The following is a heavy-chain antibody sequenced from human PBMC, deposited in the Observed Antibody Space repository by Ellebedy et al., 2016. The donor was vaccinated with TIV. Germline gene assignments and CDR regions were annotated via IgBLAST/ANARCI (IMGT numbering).Heavy chain of an antibody. Sequence: GESLKISCAASGFTFSSYAMSWVRQAPGTGLEWVSVISGGDSKTYYADSVKGRVTISKDNSKNTLYLQMNSLRAEDTAVYYCAKGRSSETARYGEYWGQGTLVTVSS. V-gene: IGHV3-23*01. CDR2: ISGGDSKT. D-gene: IGHD3-10*01. CDR3: AKGRSSETARYGEY. CDR1: GFTFSSYA. J-gene: IGHJ4*02.